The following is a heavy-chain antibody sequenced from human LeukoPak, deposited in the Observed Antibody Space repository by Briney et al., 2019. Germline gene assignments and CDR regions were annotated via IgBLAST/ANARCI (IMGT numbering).Heavy chain of an antibody. CDR1: GGSISSSSYF. V-gene: IGHV4-39*07. Sequence: SETLSLTCTVSGGSISSSSYFWGWIRQPPGKGLEWIGSIYYSGSTYYNPSLKSRVTISVDTSKNQFSLKLSSVTAADTAVYYCPRRFGSGFNCFDPWGQGTLVTVSS. CDR2: IYYSGST. J-gene: IGHJ5*02. D-gene: IGHD6-19*01. CDR3: PRRFGSGFNCFDP.